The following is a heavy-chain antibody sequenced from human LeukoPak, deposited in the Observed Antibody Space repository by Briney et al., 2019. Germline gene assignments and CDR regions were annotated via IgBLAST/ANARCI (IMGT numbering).Heavy chain of an antibody. CDR2: IIPIFGTA. V-gene: IGHV1-69*13. Sequence: SVKVSCKASGGTFSSYAISWVRQAPGQGLEWMGGIIPIFGTANYAQKFQGRVTITADESTSTAYMELSSLRSEDTAVYYCARGLERRVYYYYYMDVWGKGTTVTISS. CDR3: ARGLERRVYYYYYMDV. D-gene: IGHD1-1*01. CDR1: GGTFSSYA. J-gene: IGHJ6*03.